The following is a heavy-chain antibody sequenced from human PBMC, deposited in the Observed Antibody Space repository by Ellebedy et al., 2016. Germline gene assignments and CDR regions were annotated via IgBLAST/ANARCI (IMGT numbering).Heavy chain of an antibody. CDR1: AFTFSTYW. D-gene: IGHD6-19*01. Sequence: GGSLRLSCAASAFTFSTYWMNWVRQAPGKGLEWVANIKEDGSEIHYVDSMKGRFTISRDNAKNTLYLQMNSLRAEDTAVYFCVGGSGWSFDYWGQGTLVTVSS. CDR2: IKEDGSEI. J-gene: IGHJ4*02. V-gene: IGHV3-7*01. CDR3: VGGSGWSFDY.